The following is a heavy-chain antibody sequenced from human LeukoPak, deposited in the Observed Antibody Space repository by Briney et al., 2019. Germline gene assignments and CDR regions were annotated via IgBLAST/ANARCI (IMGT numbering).Heavy chain of an antibody. CDR3: ARSYYYDSSGYYHYYYYGMDV. CDR2: IYYSGST. V-gene: IGHV4-59*01. CDR1: GGSISSYY. D-gene: IGHD3-22*01. J-gene: IGHJ6*02. Sequence: SESLSLTCTVSGGSISSYYWSWIRQPPGKGLEWIGYIYYSGSTNYNPSLKSRVTISVDTSRNQFSLKLSSVTAADTAVYYCARSYYYDSSGYYHYYYYGMDVWGQGTTVTVSS.